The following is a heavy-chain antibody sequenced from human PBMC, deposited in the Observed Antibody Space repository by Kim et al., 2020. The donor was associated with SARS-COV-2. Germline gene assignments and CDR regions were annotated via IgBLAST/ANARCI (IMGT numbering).Heavy chain of an antibody. CDR2: IYHSGST. CDR3: ARDLWSSYDYIWGSYNYLDY. D-gene: IGHD3-16*01. J-gene: IGHJ4*02. V-gene: IGHV4-4*02. Sequence: SETLSLTCAVSVGSISSSNWWSWVRQPPGKGLEWIGEIYHSGSTNYNPSLKSRVTISVDKSKNQFSLKLSSVTAADTAVYYCARDLWSSYDYIWGSYNYLDYWGQGTLVTVSS. CDR1: VGSISSSNW.